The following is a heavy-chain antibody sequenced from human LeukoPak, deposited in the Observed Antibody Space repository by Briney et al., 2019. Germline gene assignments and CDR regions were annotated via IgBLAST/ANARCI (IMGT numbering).Heavy chain of an antibody. CDR3: ARDRKLEPDAFYI. J-gene: IGHJ3*02. CDR1: GFTFSSYS. V-gene: IGHV3-21*01. CDR2: ISSSSSYI. Sequence: PGGSLRLSCAASGFTFSSYSMNRVRQAPGKGLEWVSSISSSSSYIYYADSVKGRFTISRDNAKNSLYLQMNSLRAEDTAVYYCARDRKLEPDAFYIWGQGTMVTVSS. D-gene: IGHD1-1*01.